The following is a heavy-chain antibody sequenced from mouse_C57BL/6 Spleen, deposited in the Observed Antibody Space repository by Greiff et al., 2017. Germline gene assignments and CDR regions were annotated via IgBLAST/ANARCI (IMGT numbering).Heavy chain of an antibody. Sequence: VQLQQSGAELVRPGASVTLSCKASGYTFTDYEMHWVKQTPVHGLEWLGAIDPETGGTAYNQTFQGKAIMTADKSSSTAYMALRRLTSEDSAVYYFTVDYGSSSWYFDVWGTGTTVTVSS. D-gene: IGHD1-1*01. J-gene: IGHJ1*03. CDR2: IDPETGGT. V-gene: IGHV1-15*01. CDR1: GYTFTDYE. CDR3: TVDYGSSSWYFDV.